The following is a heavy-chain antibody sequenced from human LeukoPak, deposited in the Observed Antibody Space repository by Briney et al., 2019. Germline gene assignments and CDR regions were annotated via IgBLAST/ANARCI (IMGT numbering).Heavy chain of an antibody. D-gene: IGHD3-16*01. Sequence: GGSLRLSXAASGFTFSSYWMSWVRQTPGKGLEWVANIKQDGSEKYYVDSVKGRFTISRENAKNSLYLQMNSLRAEDTAVYYCARTPRGYDYVWGSYRVYFDYWGQGTLVTVSS. CDR1: GFTFSSYW. CDR2: IKQDGSEK. J-gene: IGHJ4*02. CDR3: ARTPRGYDYVWGSYRVYFDY. V-gene: IGHV3-7*01.